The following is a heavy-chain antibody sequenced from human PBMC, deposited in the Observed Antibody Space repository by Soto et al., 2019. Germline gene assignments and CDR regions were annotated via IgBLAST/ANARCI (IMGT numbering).Heavy chain of an antibody. J-gene: IGHJ2*01. CDR2: INDGNGNT. CDR3: ARGGSLYWYFDL. CDR1: GYTFTSYA. Sequence: QVQLVQSGAEVKKPGASVKVSCKASGYTFTSYAMHWVRQAPGQRLEWMGWINDGNGNTKYSQKFQGRVTITRDTSASTAYMELSSLRSEDTAVYYCARGGSLYWYFDLWGRGTLFTVSS. D-gene: IGHD1-26*01. V-gene: IGHV1-3*01.